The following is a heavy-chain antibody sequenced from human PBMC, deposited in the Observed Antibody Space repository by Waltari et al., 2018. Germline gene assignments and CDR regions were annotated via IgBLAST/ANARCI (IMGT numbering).Heavy chain of an antibody. Sequence: QVQLQESGPGLVKPSETQSLTCTVSGGSISSYYWSWIRQPAGKGLEWIGRIYTSGSTNYNPSLKCRVTMSVDTSKNQCSLKLSSVTAADTAVYYCARGDYYDSSGYYIPGCAFDIWGQGTMVTVSS. V-gene: IGHV4-4*07. J-gene: IGHJ3*02. CDR2: IYTSGST. D-gene: IGHD3-22*01. CDR1: GGSISSYY. CDR3: ARGDYYDSSGYYIPGCAFDI.